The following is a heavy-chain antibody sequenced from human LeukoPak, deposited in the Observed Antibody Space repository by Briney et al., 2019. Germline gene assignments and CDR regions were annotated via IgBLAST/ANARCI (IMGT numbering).Heavy chain of an antibody. CDR3: ASGIVPDYYYYYMDV. CDR2: ISYSGST. V-gene: IGHV4-59*01. D-gene: IGHD6-6*01. Sequence: SETLSLTCTVSGGSISSYYWSWIRQPPGKGLEWIGYISYSGSTNYNPSLKSRVAISVDTSKSQFSLKLSSVTAADTAIYYCASGIVPDYYYYYMDVLGKGTTVTVSS. CDR1: GGSISSYY. J-gene: IGHJ6*03.